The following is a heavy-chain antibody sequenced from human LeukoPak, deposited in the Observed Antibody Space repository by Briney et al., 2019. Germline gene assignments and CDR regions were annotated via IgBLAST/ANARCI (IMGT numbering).Heavy chain of an antibody. D-gene: IGHD3-22*01. CDR2: INPSGGST. Sequence: ASVKVSCKASGYTFTSYYMHWVRQAPGQGLEWMGIINPSGGSTTYAQKFQGRVTMTRDTSTSTVYMELSSLRSEDTAMYYRARDQARVTTCPGDYWGQGTVVTVSS. CDR1: GYTFTSYY. V-gene: IGHV1-46*01. J-gene: IGHJ4*02. CDR3: ARDQARVTTCPGDY.